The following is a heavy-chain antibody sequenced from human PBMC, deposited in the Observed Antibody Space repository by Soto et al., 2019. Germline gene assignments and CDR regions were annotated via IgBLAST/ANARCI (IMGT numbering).Heavy chain of an antibody. D-gene: IGHD3-22*01. V-gene: IGHV3-23*01. Sequence: GGSLRLSCAASGFTFSSYAMSWVRQAPGKGLEWVSAISGSGGSTYYADSVKGRFTISRDNSKNTLYLQMNSLRAEDTAVYYCAKERDMIVVVPSPIDYWGQGTLVTVSS. CDR2: ISGSGGST. J-gene: IGHJ4*02. CDR3: AKERDMIVVVPSPIDY. CDR1: GFTFSSYA.